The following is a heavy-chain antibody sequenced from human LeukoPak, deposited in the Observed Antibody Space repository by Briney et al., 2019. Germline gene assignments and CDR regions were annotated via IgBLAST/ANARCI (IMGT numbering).Heavy chain of an antibody. V-gene: IGHV4-59*11. J-gene: IGHJ4*02. D-gene: IGHD6-19*01. CDR2: IHSSGST. CDR3: AREPGDTGWYNFDF. Sequence: PETLSLTCTVCGGSMSGHFWSWFRPPPGKGLESVGSIHSSGSTNYNPASERRVSVSLRKSRDQSSLSLSSVATADPAVFYWAREPGDTGWYNFDFWGQGILVTVSS. CDR1: GGSMSGHF.